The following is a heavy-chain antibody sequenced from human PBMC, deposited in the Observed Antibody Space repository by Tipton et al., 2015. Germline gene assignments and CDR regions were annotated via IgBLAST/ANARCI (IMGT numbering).Heavy chain of an antibody. J-gene: IGHJ2*01. V-gene: IGHV4-38-2*02. Sequence: TLSLTCDVSGYSISSGYYWGWIRQPPGKGLEWIGSIFHRGDTNYNPSLKSRVTISVDTSKNQFSLKLSSVTAADTAVYYCARDAGRYYDSSGLSWYFDLWGRGTLVTVSS. CDR1: GYSISSGYY. CDR3: ARDAGRYYDSSGLSWYFDL. CDR2: IFHRGDT. D-gene: IGHD3-22*01.